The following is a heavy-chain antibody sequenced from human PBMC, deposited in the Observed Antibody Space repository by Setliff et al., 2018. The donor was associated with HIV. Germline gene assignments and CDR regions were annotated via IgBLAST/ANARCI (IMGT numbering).Heavy chain of an antibody. D-gene: IGHD3-22*01. Sequence: LSLTCTVSGGSISSGSYYWSWIRRPAGKGLEWIGRIFSSGSTSYNPSLKRRVTMSVDTSENQFSPRLSSVTAADTAVYYCARDPVITMMVGPRFYFDYWGQGILVTVSS. V-gene: IGHV4-61*02. CDR1: GGSISSGSYY. CDR2: IFSSGST. CDR3: ARDPVITMMVGPRFYFDY. J-gene: IGHJ4*02.